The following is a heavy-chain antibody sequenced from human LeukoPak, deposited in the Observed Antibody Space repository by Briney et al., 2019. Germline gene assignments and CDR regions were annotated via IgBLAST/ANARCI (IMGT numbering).Heavy chain of an antibody. D-gene: IGHD5-24*01. J-gene: IGHJ4*02. CDR2: ISGSGGST. CDR3: AKVGRLYKHVDY. Sequence: GGSLRLSCAASGFTFSSYAMSWVRQAPGKGLEWVSAISGSGGSTYYADPVKGRFTISRDNSKNTLYLQMNSLRAEDTAVYYCAKVGRLYKHVDYWGQGTLVTVSS. CDR1: GFTFSSYA. V-gene: IGHV3-23*01.